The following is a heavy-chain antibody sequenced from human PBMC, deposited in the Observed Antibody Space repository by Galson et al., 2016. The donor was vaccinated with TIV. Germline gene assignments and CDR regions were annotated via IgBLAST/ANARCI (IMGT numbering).Heavy chain of an antibody. Sequence: SVKVSCKASGSIFSSYTIFWVRQAPGQGPEWMGRIIPIIGMTNYAQKFQGRVTITADTSTTTAYMGRGSLRSEDTAIYYCSRAGEGAARDGGDYWGQGTLVTVSS. V-gene: IGHV1-69*02. D-gene: IGHD6-6*01. J-gene: IGHJ4*02. CDR2: IIPIIGMT. CDR1: GSIFSSYT. CDR3: SRAGEGAARDGGDY.